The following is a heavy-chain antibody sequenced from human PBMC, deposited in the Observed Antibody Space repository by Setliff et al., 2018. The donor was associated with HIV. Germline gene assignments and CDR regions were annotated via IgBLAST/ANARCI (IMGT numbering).Heavy chain of an antibody. CDR3: ARDVSWRVRTYIDY. Sequence: PGGSLRLSCAASGFTFSNSWMSWVRQAPGKGLEWVSYISSSSSYTHYADSVKGRFTISRDNVKNSLYLQMNSLTAEDTAVYYCARDVSWRVRTYIDYWGQGALVTVSS. D-gene: IGHD3-3*01. CDR2: ISSSSSYT. V-gene: IGHV3-11*06. J-gene: IGHJ4*02. CDR1: GFTFSNSW.